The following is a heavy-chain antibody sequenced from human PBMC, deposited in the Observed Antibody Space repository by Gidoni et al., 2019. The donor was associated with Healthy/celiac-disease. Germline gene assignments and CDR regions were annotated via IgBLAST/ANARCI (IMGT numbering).Heavy chain of an antibody. J-gene: IGHJ6*02. CDR1: GGTFSRHA. CDR3: ARDRYSSGWTQLGGYGMDV. CDR2: IIPIFGTA. Sequence: QVQLVQSGAEVKKPGSSVKVSCKASGGTFSRHAFSWVRQAPGQGLEWMGGIIPIFGTANYAQKFQGRVTITADESTSTAYMELSSLRPEDTAVYYCARDRYSSGWTQLGGYGMDVWGQGTTVTVSS. V-gene: IGHV1-69*01. D-gene: IGHD6-19*01.